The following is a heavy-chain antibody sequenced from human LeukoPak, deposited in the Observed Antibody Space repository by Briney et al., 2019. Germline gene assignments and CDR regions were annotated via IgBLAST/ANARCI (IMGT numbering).Heavy chain of an antibody. J-gene: IGHJ4*02. CDR2: ISDSGST. Sequence: SETLSLTCTVSGGSISSRDYYWSWIRQPPGKGLEWIGYISDSGSTRYNPSLKSRVIISVDTSKNHFSLKLSSVTAADTAVYYCARGEWLVGSAPVFDYWGQGTLVTVSS. CDR3: ARGEWLVGSAPVFDY. D-gene: IGHD6-19*01. V-gene: IGHV4-30-4*01. CDR1: GGSISSRDYY.